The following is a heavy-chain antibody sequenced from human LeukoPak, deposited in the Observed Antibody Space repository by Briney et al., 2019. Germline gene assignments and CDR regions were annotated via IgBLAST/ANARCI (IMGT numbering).Heavy chain of an antibody. D-gene: IGHD3-10*01. Sequence: GASVKVSCKASGYTFTSYDINWVRQATGQGLEWMGWMNPNSGNTGYAQKFQGRVTMTRNTSISTAYMELSSLRSEDTAVYYCATHTPKGGFRSGSYYNDLFDYWGQGTLVTVSS. J-gene: IGHJ4*02. V-gene: IGHV1-8*01. CDR2: MNPNSGNT. CDR3: ATHTPKGGFRSGSYYNDLFDY. CDR1: GYTFTSYD.